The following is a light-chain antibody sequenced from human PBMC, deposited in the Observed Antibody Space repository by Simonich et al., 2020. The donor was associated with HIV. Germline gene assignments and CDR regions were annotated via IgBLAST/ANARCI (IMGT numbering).Light chain of an antibody. CDR3: QQFNSYPQT. CDR1: QSISIW. J-gene: IGKJ5*01. CDR2: KAS. Sequence: DIQMTQSPSTLSASVGDRVTITCRASQSISIWLAWYQQKPGKAPKLLIYKASSLESGVPSRFSGSGSGTEFTLTISSLQPDDYATYYCQQFNSYPQTFGQGTRLEIK. V-gene: IGKV1-5*03.